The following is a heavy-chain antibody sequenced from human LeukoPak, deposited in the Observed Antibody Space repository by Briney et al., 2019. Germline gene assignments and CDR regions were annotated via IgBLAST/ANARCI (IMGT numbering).Heavy chain of an antibody. V-gene: IGHV1-69*04. CDR3: ARVGRYSSTWPPEGDDAFDI. J-gene: IGHJ3*02. CDR2: IIPILGIA. CDR1: GGTFSSYA. D-gene: IGHD6-13*01. Sequence: SVKVSCKASGGTFSSYAISWVRQAPGQGLEWMGRIIPILGIANYAQKFQGRVTITADTSTSTAYMELRSLRSDDTAVYFCARVGRYSSTWPPEGDDAFDIWGQGTMVTVSS.